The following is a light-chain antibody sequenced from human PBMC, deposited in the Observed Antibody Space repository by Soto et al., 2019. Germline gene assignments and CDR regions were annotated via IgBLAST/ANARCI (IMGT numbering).Light chain of an antibody. CDR1: QSISSW. V-gene: IGKV1-5*01. CDR3: QQYNSYST. CDR2: DAS. J-gene: IGKJ2*01. Sequence: ILLTQSPSSLSASVGDRFTITFRASQSISSWLAWYQQKPGKAPKLLIYDASSLESGVPSRFSGSGSGTEFTLTISSLQPDDFATYYCQQYNSYSTFGQGTKVDI.